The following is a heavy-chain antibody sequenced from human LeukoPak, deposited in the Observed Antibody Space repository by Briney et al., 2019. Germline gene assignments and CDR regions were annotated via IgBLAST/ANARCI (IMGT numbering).Heavy chain of an antibody. V-gene: IGHV4-34*01. CDR2: INHSGST. Sequence: SETLSLTCAVYGGSFSGYYWSWIRQPPGKGLEWIGEINHSGSTNYNPSLKSRVTISVDTSKNQFSLKLSSVTAADTAVYYCASLPTYYYDSSGPRDYYYYMDVWGKGATVTISS. J-gene: IGHJ6*03. D-gene: IGHD3-22*01. CDR1: GGSFSGYY. CDR3: ASLPTYYYDSSGPRDYYYYMDV.